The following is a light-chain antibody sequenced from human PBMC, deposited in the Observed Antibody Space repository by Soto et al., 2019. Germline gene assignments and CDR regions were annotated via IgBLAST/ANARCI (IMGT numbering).Light chain of an antibody. CDR2: DAS. J-gene: IGKJ1*01. CDR1: QSISSW. Sequence: DIQMTQAPSTLSASVVVRVTITCRASQSISSWLALYQQKPGKAPKLLIYDASSLESGVPSRFSGSGSGKEFTLTISSLHPDYFATYYCQQYNSYSTFGQGTKVDI. CDR3: QQYNSYST. V-gene: IGKV1-5*01.